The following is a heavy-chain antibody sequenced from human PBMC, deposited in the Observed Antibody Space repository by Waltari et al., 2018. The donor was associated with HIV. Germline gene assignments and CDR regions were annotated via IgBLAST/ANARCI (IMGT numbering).Heavy chain of an antibody. CDR1: GFSLSTSGVG. D-gene: IGHD1-1*01. CDR2: IYWDDDK. CDR3: AHIPTNFLVDY. V-gene: IGHV2-5*02. J-gene: IGHJ4*02. Sequence: QITLKESGPKLVKPTQTLTLTCTFSGFSLSTSGVGVGWIRQPPGKALEWLALIYWDDDKTYITSLKSRLTITKDTAKNQVVLTMTNMDPVDTATYYCAHIPTNFLVDYWGQGTLVTVSS.